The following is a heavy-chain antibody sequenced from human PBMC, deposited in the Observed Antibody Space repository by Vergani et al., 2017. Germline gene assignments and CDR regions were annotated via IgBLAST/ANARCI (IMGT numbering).Heavy chain of an antibody. CDR3: ARDFLTRVTTLDYYYMGV. CDR2: ISYDGNKK. CDR1: GFTFSDNG. D-gene: IGHD1-1*01. J-gene: IGHJ6*03. V-gene: IGHV3-30*03. Sequence: QVQMVESGGGEVQPGRSLRLSCSAAGFTFSDNGVHWVRQAPGKGLEWVSVISYDGNKKNYADSVKGRFTISRDNSKNTLYLEMNALRAEDTAVYYCARDFLTRVTTLDYYYMGVWGKGTTVTVSS.